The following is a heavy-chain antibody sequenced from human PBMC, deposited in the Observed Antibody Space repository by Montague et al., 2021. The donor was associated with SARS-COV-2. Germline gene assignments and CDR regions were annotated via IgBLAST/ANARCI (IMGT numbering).Heavy chain of an antibody. J-gene: IGHJ3*02. CDR2: LSYSGKT. D-gene: IGHD3-22*01. Sequence: SETLSLTCAVDLHCSSSGSQYWGWIRQPPVKGPKWIGSLSYSGKTYYNPSLKSRVTISVDTSKNQFSLKLSSVTAADTAVYYCARFPTSYYYDSKAAPATPDAFDIWGQGTMVTVSS. CDR1: LHCSSSGSQY. CDR3: ARFPTSYYYDSKAAPATPDAFDI. V-gene: IGHV4-39*01.